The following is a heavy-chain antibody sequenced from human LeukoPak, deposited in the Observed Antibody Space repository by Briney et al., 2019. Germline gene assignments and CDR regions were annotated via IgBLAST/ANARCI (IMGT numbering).Heavy chain of an antibody. V-gene: IGHV3-48*04. Sequence: GGSLRLSCAASGFSFSRYGMKWVRQAPGKGLEWLSYIRSSDSTTYYADSVKGRFTISRDNAKNSLYLQMDSLRAEDTAVYYCAKGDCSSGSCYFDYWGQGSQVTVSS. CDR3: AKGDCSSGSCYFDY. J-gene: IGHJ4*02. CDR2: IRSSDSTT. D-gene: IGHD2-15*01. CDR1: GFSFSRYG.